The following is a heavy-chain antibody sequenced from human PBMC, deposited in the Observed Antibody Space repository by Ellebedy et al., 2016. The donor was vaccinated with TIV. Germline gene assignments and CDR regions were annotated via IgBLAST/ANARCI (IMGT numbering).Heavy chain of an antibody. V-gene: IGHV3-23*01. CDR2: IIGSACST. CDR1: GFTFSSYA. CDR3: ANGVAGP. J-gene: IGHJ3*01. Sequence: GESLKISCAASGFTFSSYAMSCVRQAPGKLLEWVSAIIGSACSTYYAGSVKGRFTFPRYNSKNTLYLQRNSLRAEDPAVYYCANGVAGPWGQGTMVTVSS. D-gene: IGHD6-19*01.